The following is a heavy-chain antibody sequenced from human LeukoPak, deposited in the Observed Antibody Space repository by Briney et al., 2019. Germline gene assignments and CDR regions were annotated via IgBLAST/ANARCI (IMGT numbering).Heavy chain of an antibody. CDR2: IIPIFGTA. D-gene: IGHD3-22*01. Sequence: SVKVSCKESGCTFSSYAISWVRQAPGQGLEWMGGIIPIFGTANYAQKFQGRVTITTDESTSTAYMELSSLRAEDTAVYYCASPQYYYDSSGYSLDIWGQGTMVTVSS. J-gene: IGHJ3*02. CDR3: ASPQYYYDSSGYSLDI. V-gene: IGHV1-69*05. CDR1: GCTFSSYA.